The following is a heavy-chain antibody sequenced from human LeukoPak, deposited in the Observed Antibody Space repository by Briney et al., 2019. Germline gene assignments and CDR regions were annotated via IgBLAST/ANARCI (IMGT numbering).Heavy chain of an antibody. Sequence: GGSLRLSCAASGFTFSSYWMSWVRQAPGKGLEWVANIKQDGSEKYYVDSVKGRFTISRDNAKNSPYLQMNSLRAEDTAVYYCARVRIQLWLGEYYFDYWGQGTLVTVSS. CDR1: GFTFSSYW. J-gene: IGHJ4*02. D-gene: IGHD5-18*01. CDR2: IKQDGSEK. CDR3: ARVRIQLWLGEYYFDY. V-gene: IGHV3-7*01.